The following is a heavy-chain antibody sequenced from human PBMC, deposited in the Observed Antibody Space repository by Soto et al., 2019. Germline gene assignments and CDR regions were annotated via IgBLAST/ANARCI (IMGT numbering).Heavy chain of an antibody. D-gene: IGHD6-13*01. J-gene: IGHJ4*02. CDR1: GGSFSGYY. CDR3: ARAAAGTPPRY. Sequence: QVQLQQWGAGLLKPSETLSLTCAVYGGSFSGYYWSWIRQPPGKGLEWIGEINHSGSTNYNPSLKRRVTISVDTSKNQFSLKLSSVTAADTAVYYCARAAAGTPPRYWGQGTLVTVSS. CDR2: INHSGST. V-gene: IGHV4-34*01.